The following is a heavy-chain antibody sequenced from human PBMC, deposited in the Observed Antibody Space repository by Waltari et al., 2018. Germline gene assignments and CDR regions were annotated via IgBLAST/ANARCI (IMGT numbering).Heavy chain of an antibody. Sequence: QVQLQESGPGLVKPSETLSLTCTVSGGSISRYYWSWIRHPPGKGLEWIGYIYYSGSTNYNPSLKSRVTISVDTSKNQFSLKLSSVTAADTAVYYCARGRYSSSWDQYYFDYWGQGTLVTVSS. D-gene: IGHD6-13*01. CDR1: GGSISRYY. V-gene: IGHV4-59*01. J-gene: IGHJ4*02. CDR3: ARGRYSSSWDQYYFDY. CDR2: IYYSGST.